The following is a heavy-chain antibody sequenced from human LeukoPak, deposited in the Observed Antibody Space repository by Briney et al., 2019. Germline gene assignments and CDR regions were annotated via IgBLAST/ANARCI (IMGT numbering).Heavy chain of an antibody. D-gene: IGHD3-10*01. V-gene: IGHV3-23*01. J-gene: IGHJ6*03. CDR3: AKNRVSMVRGVYYYYYYMDV. CDR1: GFTFSNYA. Sequence: GGSLRLSCAASGFTFSNYAMSWVRQTPGKGLEWVSVISYSGGSTYYADSVKGRFTISRDNSKNTLYLQMNSLRAEDTAVYYCAKNRVSMVRGVYYYYYYMDVWGKGTTVTVSS. CDR2: ISYSGGST.